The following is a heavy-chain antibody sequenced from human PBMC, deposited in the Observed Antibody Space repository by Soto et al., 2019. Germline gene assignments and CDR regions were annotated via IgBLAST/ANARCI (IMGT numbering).Heavy chain of an antibody. D-gene: IGHD3-9*01. J-gene: IGHJ6*02. CDR1: GGSISISNW. CDR2: IYHSGST. CDR3: ARGVDWSLGSRYYGMDV. V-gene: IGHV4-4*03. Sequence: PETLSLTFSVSGGSISISNWWSFVRQPPGKGLEWIGEIYHSGSTNYNPSLKSRVTISVDKSKNQFSLKLSSVTAADTAVYYCARGVDWSLGSRYYGMDVWGQGTTVTVSS.